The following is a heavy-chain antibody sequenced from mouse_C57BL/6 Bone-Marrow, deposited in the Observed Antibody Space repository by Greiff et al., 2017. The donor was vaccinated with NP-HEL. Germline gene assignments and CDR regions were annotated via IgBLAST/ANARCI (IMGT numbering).Heavy chain of an antibody. D-gene: IGHD2-5*01. Sequence: QVQLQQSGAELVKPGASVKLSCKASGYTFTSYWMHWVKQRPGQGLEWIGMIHPNSGSTNYNEKFKSKATLTVDKSSSTAYMQLSSLTSEDSAVYYCARKDYSKGDFDYWGQGTTLTVSS. CDR2: IHPNSGST. CDR1: GYTFTSYW. CDR3: ARKDYSKGDFDY. J-gene: IGHJ2*01. V-gene: IGHV1-64*01.